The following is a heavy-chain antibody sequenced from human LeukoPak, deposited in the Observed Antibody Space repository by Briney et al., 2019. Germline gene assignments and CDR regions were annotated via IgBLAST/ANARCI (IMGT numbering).Heavy chain of an antibody. CDR3: ARGRSGSYYNPFDY. V-gene: IGHV4-34*01. CDR2: IDHSGST. D-gene: IGHD3-10*01. J-gene: IGHJ4*02. CDR1: GGSFSGYY. Sequence: SETLSLTCAVYGGSFSGYYWSWIRQPPGKGLEWIGEIDHSGSTDYNPSLKSRVTLSVDTSKNQFSLKLSSVTAADTAVYYCARGRSGSYYNPFDYWGQGTLVTVSS.